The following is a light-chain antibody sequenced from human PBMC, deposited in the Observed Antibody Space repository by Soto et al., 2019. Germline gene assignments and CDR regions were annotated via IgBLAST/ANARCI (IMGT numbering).Light chain of an antibody. CDR1: SSDVGAYNY. V-gene: IGLV2-14*01. CDR2: DVT. J-gene: IGLJ1*01. Sequence: QSALTQPASVSGSPVQSIAISCTGTSSDVGAYNYVSWYQQHPGKVPKLVIYDVTNRPSGVSDRFSGSKSGNTASLTISGLQAEDEADYYCSSYTSNTAPYVFGTGTKLTVL. CDR3: SSYTSNTAPYV.